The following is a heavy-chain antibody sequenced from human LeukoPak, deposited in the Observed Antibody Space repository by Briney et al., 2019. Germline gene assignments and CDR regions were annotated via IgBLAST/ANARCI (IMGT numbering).Heavy chain of an antibody. D-gene: IGHD3-16*01. V-gene: IGHV4-59*01. J-gene: IGHJ6*03. Sequence: SETLSLTCTVSGGSMRSYYWSWVRQPPGKGLEWIGYIYYTGSGSTNYNPSLKSRVTISVDTSKNQFSLKLSSVTAADTAVYYCARETSQKGAHYMDVWGKGTTVTISS. CDR1: GGSMRSYY. CDR3: ARETSQKGAHYMDV. CDR2: IYYTGSGST.